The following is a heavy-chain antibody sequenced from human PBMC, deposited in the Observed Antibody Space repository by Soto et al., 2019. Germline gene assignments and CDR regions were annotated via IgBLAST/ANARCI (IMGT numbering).Heavy chain of an antibody. D-gene: IGHD5-12*01. CDR1: GYSISSGYY. CDR2: IYHSGST. Sequence: PSETLSVTCAVSGYSISSGYYWGWIRQPPGKGLEWIGSIYHSGSTYYNPSLKSRVTISVDTSKNQFSLKLSSVTAADTAVYYCAREVEMATIPNWFDPWGHGTLVTVSS. V-gene: IGHV4-38-2*02. J-gene: IGHJ5*02. CDR3: AREVEMATIPNWFDP.